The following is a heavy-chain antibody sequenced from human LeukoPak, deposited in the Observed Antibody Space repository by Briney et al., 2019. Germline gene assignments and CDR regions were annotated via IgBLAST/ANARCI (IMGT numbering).Heavy chain of an antibody. CDR1: GFTVSSNY. V-gene: IGHV3-66*04. D-gene: IGHD6-19*01. CDR2: IYSGGST. Sequence: GGSLRLSCAASGFTVSSNYMSWVRQAPGKGLEWVSVIYSGGSTYYADSVKGRFTISRDNSKNTLYLQMNSLRAEDTAVYYCAKQYIRAVAEIDPWGQGTLVTVSS. CDR3: AKQYIRAVAEIDP. J-gene: IGHJ5*02.